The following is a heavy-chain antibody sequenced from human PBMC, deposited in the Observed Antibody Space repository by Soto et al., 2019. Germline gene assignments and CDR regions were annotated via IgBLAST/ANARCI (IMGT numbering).Heavy chain of an antibody. CDR3: ARDHVVVAATTTNWFDP. D-gene: IGHD2-15*01. CDR1: GYTFTSYG. V-gene: IGHV1-18*01. Sequence: GSSVKVSCKASGYTFTSYGISWVRQAPGQGLEWMGWISAYNGNTNYAQKLQGRVTMTTDTSTSTAYMELRSLRSDDTAVYYCARDHVVVAATTTNWFDPWGQGTLITVSS. CDR2: ISAYNGNT. J-gene: IGHJ5*02.